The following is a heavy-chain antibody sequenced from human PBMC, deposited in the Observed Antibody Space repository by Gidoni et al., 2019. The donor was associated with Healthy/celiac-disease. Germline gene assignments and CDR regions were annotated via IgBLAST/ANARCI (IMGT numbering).Heavy chain of an antibody. V-gene: IGHV4-34*01. J-gene: IGHJ4*02. D-gene: IGHD2-15*01. CDR2: INHSGST. CDR3: ARGPPPTRYCSGGSCYYFDY. Sequence: QVQLQQWGAGLLQPSETLSLTCSVEGGSFSGYYWRWIRQPPGKGPEWIGEINHSGSTNYNPSLKSRVTISVDTSKNQFSLKLSSVTAADTAVYYCARGPPPTRYCSGGSCYYFDYWGQGTLVTVSS. CDR1: GGSFSGYY.